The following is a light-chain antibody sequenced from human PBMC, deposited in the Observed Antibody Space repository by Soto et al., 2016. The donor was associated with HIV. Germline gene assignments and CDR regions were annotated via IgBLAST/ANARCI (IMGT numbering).Light chain of an antibody. CDR1: QSISTY. CDR2: AAS. J-gene: IGKJ1*01. V-gene: IGKV1-39*01. Sequence: DIQMTQSPSSLSASVGDRVTITCRASQSISTYLNWYQQKPGKAPKLLIYAASSLQSRVPSRFSGSGSGTEFTLKITRVEAEDVGVYYCMQTLQFWTFGQGTKVEIK. CDR3: MQTLQFWT.